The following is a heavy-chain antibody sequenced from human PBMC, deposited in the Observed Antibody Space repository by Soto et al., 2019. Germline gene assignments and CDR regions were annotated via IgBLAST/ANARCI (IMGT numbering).Heavy chain of an antibody. J-gene: IGHJ6*02. V-gene: IGHV4-34*01. Sequence: SETLSLTCAVYGGSFSGYYWSWIRQPPGKGLEWIGEINHSGSTNYNPSLKSRVTISVDTSKNQFSLKLSSVTAADTAVYYCARVPGYISCWLRLERVYGMDVCCQAT. CDR2: INHSGST. D-gene: IGHD6-13*01. CDR1: GGSFSGYY. CDR3: ARVPGYISCWLRLERVYGMDV.